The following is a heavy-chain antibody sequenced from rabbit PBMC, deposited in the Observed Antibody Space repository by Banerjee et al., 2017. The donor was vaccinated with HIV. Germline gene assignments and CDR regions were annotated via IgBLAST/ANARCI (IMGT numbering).Heavy chain of an antibody. V-gene: IGHV1S47*01. CDR3: ARGDTGSRHSPFNL. D-gene: IGHD1-1*01. CDR2: IYTDSDGT. J-gene: IGHJ4*01. CDR1: GSDISSNA. Sequence: QEQLLESGGGLVKPEGSLTLTCKASGSDISSNAMCWVRQAPGKGLELIACIYTDSDGTWYASWVNGRFTITRSTSLNTVTLQMTSLTAADTATYFCARGDTGSRHSPFNLWGPGHPGHRL.